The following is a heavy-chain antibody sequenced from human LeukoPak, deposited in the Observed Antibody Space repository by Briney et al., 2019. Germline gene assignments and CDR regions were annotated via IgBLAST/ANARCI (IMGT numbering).Heavy chain of an antibody. D-gene: IGHD6-13*01. CDR2: INPNSGGA. CDR1: VYTFTRYY. CDR3: ARGGRGPRYSSSWYLGY. Sequence: GASVTVSYKPSVYTFTRYYMHWVRQAPGQGLEWRGWINPNSGGANDAQKFQGRVTMTRDTYISTAYMELSRLRSDDTAVYYCARGGRGPRYSSSWYLGYWGQGTLVTVSS. V-gene: IGHV1-2*02. J-gene: IGHJ4*02.